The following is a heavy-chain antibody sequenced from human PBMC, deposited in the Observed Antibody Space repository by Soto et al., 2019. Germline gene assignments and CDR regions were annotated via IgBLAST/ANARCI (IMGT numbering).Heavy chain of an antibody. CDR1: RFTFRSYG. V-gene: IGHV3-30*18. CDR2: MSFDGSNK. D-gene: IGHD1-1*01. J-gene: IGHJ6*02. CDR3: AKEFGWELQLSHPYYNSGMDV. Sequence: QVQLVESGGGVVQPGRSLRLSCAASRFTFRSYGMHWVRQAPGKGLEWVALMSFDGSNKYYADSVRGRFTISSDNSKSTLYLQMDILRPEDMAVYYCAKEFGWELQLSHPYYNSGMDVWGQGTTVTVSS.